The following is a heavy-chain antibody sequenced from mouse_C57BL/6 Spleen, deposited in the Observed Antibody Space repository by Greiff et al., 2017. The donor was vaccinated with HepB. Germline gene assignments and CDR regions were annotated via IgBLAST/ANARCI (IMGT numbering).Heavy chain of an antibody. V-gene: IGHV5-4*01. CDR2: ISDGGSYT. Sequence: EVHLVESGGGLVKPGGSLKLSCAASGFTFSSYAMSWVRQTPEKRLEWVATISDGGSYTYYPDNVKGRFTISRDNAKNNLYLQMSHLKSEDTAMYYCARHGNYGAWFAYWGQGSLVTVSA. CDR3: ARHGNYGAWFAY. D-gene: IGHD2-1*01. CDR1: GFTFSSYA. J-gene: IGHJ3*01.